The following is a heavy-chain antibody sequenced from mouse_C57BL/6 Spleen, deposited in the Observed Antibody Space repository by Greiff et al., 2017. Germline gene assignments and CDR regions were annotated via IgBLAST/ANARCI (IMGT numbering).Heavy chain of an antibody. CDR2: IDPETGGT. CDR3: TTITTVVATDFDV. Sequence: QVQLQQSGAELVRPGASVTLSCKASGYTFTDYEMHWVKQTPVHGLEWIGAIDPETGGTAYNQKFKGKAILTADKSSSTAYMERRSLTSEDSAVYYCTTITTVVATDFDVWGTGTTVTVSS. D-gene: IGHD1-1*01. CDR1: GYTFTDYE. V-gene: IGHV1-15*01. J-gene: IGHJ1*03.